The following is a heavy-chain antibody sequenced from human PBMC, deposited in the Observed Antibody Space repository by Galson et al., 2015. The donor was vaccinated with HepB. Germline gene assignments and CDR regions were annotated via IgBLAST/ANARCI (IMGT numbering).Heavy chain of an antibody. CDR3: AREQYQLLSHDAFDI. V-gene: IGHV1-2*02. Sequence: SVKVSCKASGYTFTGYYMHWVRQAPGQGLEWMGWINPNSGGTNYAQKFQGRVTMTRDTSISTAYMELSRLRSDDTAVYYCAREQYQLLSHDAFDIWGQGTMVTVSS. CDR2: INPNSGGT. D-gene: IGHD2-2*01. CDR1: GYTFTGYY. J-gene: IGHJ3*02.